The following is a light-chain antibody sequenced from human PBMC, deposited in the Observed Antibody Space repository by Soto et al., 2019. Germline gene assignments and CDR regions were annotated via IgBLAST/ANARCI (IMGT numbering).Light chain of an antibody. CDR3: QQYEDLPLT. CDR1: QDISKF. CDR2: DAS. J-gene: IGKJ4*01. Sequence: DIQMTQSPSSLSASGGDRVTITCQASQDISKFLNWYQLKPGKAPRLLIFDASSVETGVPSRFSGSGSGTHFTFTIDSLQAEDLATYYCQQYEDLPLTFGGGTTVEI. V-gene: IGKV1-33*01.